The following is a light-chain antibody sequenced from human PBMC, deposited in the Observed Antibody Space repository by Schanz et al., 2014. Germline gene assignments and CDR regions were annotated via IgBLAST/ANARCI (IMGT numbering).Light chain of an antibody. Sequence: QSALTQPASVSGSPGQSITISCTGTSSDVGSYNHVSWYQQHPGKAPKLMIYDVSKRPSGVRDRFSGSKSGNTASLTISGLQAEDEADYYCSSYADSSTLFGPGTKLTVL. J-gene: IGLJ1*01. CDR1: SSDVGSYNH. CDR3: SSYADSSTL. V-gene: IGLV2-14*02. CDR2: DVS.